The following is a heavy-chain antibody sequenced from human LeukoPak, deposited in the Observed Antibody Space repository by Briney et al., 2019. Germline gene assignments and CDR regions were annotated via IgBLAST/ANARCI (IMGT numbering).Heavy chain of an antibody. CDR2: IRSKAYGGTT. V-gene: IGHV3-49*04. CDR1: GFTFGDYA. J-gene: IGHJ6*02. CDR3: TRGVVGSSGWYAYYYYGMDV. D-gene: IGHD6-19*01. Sequence: GGSLRLSCTASGFTFGDYAMSWVRQAPGKGLEGVGFIRSKAYGGTTEYAASVKGRFTISRDDSKSIAYLQMNSLKTEDTAVYYCTRGVVGSSGWYAYYYYGMDVWGQGTTVTVSS.